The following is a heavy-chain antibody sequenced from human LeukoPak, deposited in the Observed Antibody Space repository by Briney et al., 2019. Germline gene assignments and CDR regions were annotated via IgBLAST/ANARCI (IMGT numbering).Heavy chain of an antibody. J-gene: IGHJ5*01. V-gene: IGHV4-61*02. CDR2: VYSSGST. CDR3: ARVWWHRVHWFDS. Sequence: SETLSLTCTVHGASIISGSYYWTWIRQPAGKTLEWIERVYSSGSTNYNPSVESRATLSINTAHNQFSLRLSSVTAADTAIYEWARVWWHRVHWFDSWGQGPLVTVSS. D-gene: IGHD2-15*01. CDR1: GASIISGSYY.